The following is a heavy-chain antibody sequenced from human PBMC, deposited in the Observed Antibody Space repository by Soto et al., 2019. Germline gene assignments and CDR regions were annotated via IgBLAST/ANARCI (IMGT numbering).Heavy chain of an antibody. D-gene: IGHD3-10*01. CDR3: AKALWFGESGAFDY. CDR2: ISYDGSNK. CDR1: GFTFSSYG. V-gene: IGHV3-30*18. Sequence: QVQLVESGGGVVQPGRSLRLSCAASGFTFSSYGMHWVRQAPGKGLEWVAVISYDGSNKYYADSVKGRFTISRDNSKNTLYLQMNSLSAADTSVYYCAKALWFGESGAFDYWGQGTLVTVSS. J-gene: IGHJ4*02.